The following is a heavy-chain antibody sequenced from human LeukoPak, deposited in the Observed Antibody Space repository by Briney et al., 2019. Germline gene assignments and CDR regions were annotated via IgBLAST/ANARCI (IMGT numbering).Heavy chain of an antibody. Sequence: GGSLRLSCAASGFTFSSDCMSWVRQAPGKGREWVAYRKKDGSEKYYVDSVKGRFNISRDNAKNSLYLQMNSLRAEDTAVYYCARGAVDFDYWGQGTLVTVSS. CDR1: GFTFSSDC. J-gene: IGHJ4*02. CDR3: ARGAVDFDY. CDR2: RKKDGSEK. V-gene: IGHV3-7*01. D-gene: IGHD6-19*01.